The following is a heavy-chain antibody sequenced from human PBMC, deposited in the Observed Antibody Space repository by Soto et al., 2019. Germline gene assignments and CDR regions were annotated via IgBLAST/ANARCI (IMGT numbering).Heavy chain of an antibody. V-gene: IGHV4-59*01. J-gene: IGHJ4*02. CDR2: VYNSGST. CDR1: GGSISSNY. D-gene: IGHD6-13*01. Sequence: NPSETLSLTCTVSGGSISSNYWTWIRQPPGKGLEWIGYVYNSGSTNYNPSLKSRVTISEDTSKSQFSLKVNSMTAADTAVYYCARYRREAVAGYTLDNWGQGXLVTVSS. CDR3: ARYRREAVAGYTLDN.